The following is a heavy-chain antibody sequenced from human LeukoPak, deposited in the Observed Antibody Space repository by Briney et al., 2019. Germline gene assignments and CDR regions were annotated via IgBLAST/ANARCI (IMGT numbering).Heavy chain of an antibody. V-gene: IGHV3-48*03. D-gene: IGHD3-22*01. CDR2: ISSSGSNI. CDR3: ARDLEYYQRSDSSRYFDL. J-gene: IGHJ2*01. Sequence: GGSLILSCEASGFIFSSFEMNWVRQAPGKGPEWVSNISSSGSNINYADSVKGRFTISRDNAKNSLYLQMSSLRVEDTAVYYCARDLEYYQRSDSSRYFDLWGRGALVIVSS. CDR1: GFIFSSFE.